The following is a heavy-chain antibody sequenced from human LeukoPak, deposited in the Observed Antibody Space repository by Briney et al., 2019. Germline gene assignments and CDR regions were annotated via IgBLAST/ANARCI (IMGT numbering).Heavy chain of an antibody. D-gene: IGHD1-7*01. V-gene: IGHV3-20*04. J-gene: IGHJ4*02. CDR2: INWNGRSR. CDR1: GFNFNDSG. Sequence: GGSLRLSCAASGFNFNDSGMSWVRQAPGKGLEWVSGINWNGRSRGYADSLKGRFTISRDNAKNSLYLQMNSLRAEDTALYYCARPLGITGTTPFDYWGQGTLVTASS. CDR3: ARPLGITGTTPFDY.